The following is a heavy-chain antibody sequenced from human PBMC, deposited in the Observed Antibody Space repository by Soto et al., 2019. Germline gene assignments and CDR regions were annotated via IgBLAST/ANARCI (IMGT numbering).Heavy chain of an antibody. J-gene: IGHJ4*02. V-gene: IGHV1-2*04. CDR3: ARGVSGWSPFDV. Sequence: QVQLVQSGAELKKPGASVKVSCKASGYTFTDYYVHWLRQDPGQGLEWMVWINPKSGVTHYAQKFPGWVTLTRDTSVSTAYMELNRLKSDDTAVFFCARGVSGWSPFDVWGQGTLVTVSS. CDR2: INPKSGVT. CDR1: GYTFTDYY. D-gene: IGHD6-19*01.